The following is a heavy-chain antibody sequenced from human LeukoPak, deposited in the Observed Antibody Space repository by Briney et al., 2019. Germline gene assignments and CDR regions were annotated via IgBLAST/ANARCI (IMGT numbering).Heavy chain of an antibody. J-gene: IGHJ1*01. CDR3: ARASGVAEWLLSYEYAEYFQH. V-gene: IGHV3-NL1*01. CDR2: IYSGGTT. Sequence: PGKSLSLSCAASGFTFRNYAMHWVRQAPGKGLEWVSVIYSGGTTYYADSVKGRFTISRDNAKNSLYLQMNSLRAEDTAVYYCARASGVAEWLLSYEYAEYFQHWGQGTLVTVSS. D-gene: IGHD3-3*01. CDR1: GFTFRNYA.